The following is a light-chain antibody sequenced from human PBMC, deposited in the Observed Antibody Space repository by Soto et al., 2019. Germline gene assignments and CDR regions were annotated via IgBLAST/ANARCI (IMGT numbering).Light chain of an antibody. J-gene: IGLJ2*01. CDR2: GNS. CDR3: QSYDSSLSL. CDR1: SSNIGAGYD. Sequence: QSVLTQPPSVSGAPGQRVTISCTGSSSNIGAGYDVHWYQQLPGTAPKLLIYGNSNRPSGVPDRFSGSKSGTSASLAITGLQAEAEADYYCQSYDSSLSLFGGGTKLTVL. V-gene: IGLV1-40*01.